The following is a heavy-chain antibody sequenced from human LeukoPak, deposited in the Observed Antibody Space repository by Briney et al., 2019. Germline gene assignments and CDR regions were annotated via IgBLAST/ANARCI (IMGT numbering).Heavy chain of an antibody. CDR2: IWYDGSNK. J-gene: IGHJ4*02. Sequence: PGGSLRLSCAASGFTFSSYGMHWIRQAPGKGLEWVAVIWYDGSNKYYADSVKGRFTISRDNSKNTLYLQMNSLRAEDTAVYYCARDLEHPVDQYYFDYWGQGTLVTVFS. V-gene: IGHV3-33*01. CDR3: ARDLEHPVDQYYFDY. CDR1: GFTFSSYG. D-gene: IGHD6-19*01.